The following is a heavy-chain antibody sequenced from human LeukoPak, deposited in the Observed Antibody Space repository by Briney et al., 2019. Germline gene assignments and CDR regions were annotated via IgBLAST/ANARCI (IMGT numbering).Heavy chain of an antibody. CDR1: GYTFTGYY. D-gene: IGHD3-22*01. V-gene: IGHV1-18*04. CDR2: ISAYNGNT. CDR3: AREGYYYDSSGYEADY. J-gene: IGHJ4*02. Sequence: ASVKVSCKASGYTFTGYYMHWVRQAPGQGLEWMGWISAYNGNTNYAQKLQGRVTMTTDTSTSTAYMELRSLRSDDTAVYYCAREGYYYDSSGYEADYWGQGTLVTVSS.